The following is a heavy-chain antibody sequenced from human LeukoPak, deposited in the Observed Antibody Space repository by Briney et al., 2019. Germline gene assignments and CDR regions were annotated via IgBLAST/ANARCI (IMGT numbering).Heavy chain of an antibody. CDR1: GFTFSSYN. J-gene: IGHJ4*02. CDR2: ITPSSTYI. D-gene: IGHD2-2*01. V-gene: IGHV3-21*01. CDR3: VRDSGGSSWSPPLDY. Sequence: GGSLRLSCAASGFTFSSYNMNWVRQAPGRGLECVSSITPSSTYIAYADSVKGRITISRDNANNSLYLHMNSLRLEDTAIYYCVRDSGGSSWSPPLDYWGQGILVTVSS.